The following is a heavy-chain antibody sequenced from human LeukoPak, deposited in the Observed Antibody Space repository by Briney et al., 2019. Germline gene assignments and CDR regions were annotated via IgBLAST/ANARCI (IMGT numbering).Heavy chain of an antibody. D-gene: IGHD4-23*01. CDR1: GGSISSYY. CDR2: IYTSGST. Sequence: SETLSLTCTASGGSISSYYWSWIRQPPGKGLEWIGYIYTSGSTNYNPSLKSRVTISVDTSKNQFSLKLSSVTAADTAVYYCARLDLGVTPGFDPWGQGTLVTVSS. V-gene: IGHV4-4*09. J-gene: IGHJ5*02. CDR3: ARLDLGVTPGFDP.